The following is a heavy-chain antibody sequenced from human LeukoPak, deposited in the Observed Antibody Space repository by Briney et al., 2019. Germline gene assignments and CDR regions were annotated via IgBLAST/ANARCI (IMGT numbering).Heavy chain of an antibody. D-gene: IGHD6-13*01. V-gene: IGHV3-23*01. CDR2: ISGRGGST. J-gene: IGHJ5*02. CDR3: AKVRRRDSSSWFDP. CDR1: GLTFSSYA. Sequence: GGSLRLSCAASGLTFSSYAMSWVRQAPGKGLEWVSAISGRGGSTYYADSVKGRFTISRDNSKNTLYLQMNSLRAEDTAVYYCAKVRRRDSSSWFDPWGQGTLVTVSS.